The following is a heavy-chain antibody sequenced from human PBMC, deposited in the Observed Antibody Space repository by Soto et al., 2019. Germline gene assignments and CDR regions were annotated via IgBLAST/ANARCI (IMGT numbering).Heavy chain of an antibody. CDR3: ASQGLRYYYSGMDV. CDR2: IYYSGST. Sequence: ASETLSLTCTVSGGSISSSSYYWGWIRQPPGKGLEWIGSIYYSGSTYYNPSLKSRVTISVDTSKNQFSLKLSSVTAADTAVYYCASQGLRYYYSGMDVWGQGTTVTVSS. D-gene: IGHD4-17*01. V-gene: IGHV4-39*01. CDR1: GGSISSSSYY. J-gene: IGHJ6*02.